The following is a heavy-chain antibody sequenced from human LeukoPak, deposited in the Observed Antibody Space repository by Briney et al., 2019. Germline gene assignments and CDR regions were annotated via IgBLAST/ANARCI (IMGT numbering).Heavy chain of an antibody. V-gene: IGHV3-48*01. CDR1: GFTFSSYA. Sequence: GGSLRLSCAASGFTFSSYAMSWVRQAPGKGLEWVSYISSSSSTIYYADSVKGRFTISRDNAKNSLYLQMNSLRAEDTAVYYCAKGVSGYSSSWFDYWGQGTLVTVSS. D-gene: IGHD6-13*01. J-gene: IGHJ4*02. CDR3: AKGVSGYSSSWFDY. CDR2: ISSSSSTI.